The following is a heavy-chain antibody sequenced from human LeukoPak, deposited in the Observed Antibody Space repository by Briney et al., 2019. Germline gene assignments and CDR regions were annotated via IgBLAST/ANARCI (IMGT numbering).Heavy chain of an antibody. J-gene: IGHJ6*03. Sequence: GGSLRLSCAASEFTFSAYGMHWVRQAPGKGLEWVAFIRYDGSNKYSADSVKGRFTIARDNSKNTLYLQMNSLRAEDTAVYYCAKDAQYYDFWSGWSNTYYYYMDVWGKGTTVTVSS. CDR2: IRYDGSNK. CDR1: EFTFSAYG. CDR3: AKDAQYYDFWSGWSNTYYYYMDV. V-gene: IGHV3-30*02. D-gene: IGHD3-3*01.